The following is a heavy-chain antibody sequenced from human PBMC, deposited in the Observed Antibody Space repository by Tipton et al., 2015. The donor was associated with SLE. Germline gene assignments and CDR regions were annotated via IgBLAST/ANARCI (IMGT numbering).Heavy chain of an antibody. V-gene: IGHV4-31*03. J-gene: IGHJ4*02. CDR3: ARERLQSAGPFDI. CDR1: GGSIDSGGDY. CDR2: IYDTETS. D-gene: IGHD6-13*01. Sequence: GLVKPSQTLSLTCTVSGGSIDSGGDYWNWLRQSPGKGLEWIGYIYDTETSFYNPSLKSRVTISIDTSKNQFSLDLTSVTAADTAIYFCARERLQSAGPFDIWGQGTLVTVS.